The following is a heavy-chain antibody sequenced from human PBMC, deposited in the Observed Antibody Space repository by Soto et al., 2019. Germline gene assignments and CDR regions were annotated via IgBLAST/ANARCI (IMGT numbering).Heavy chain of an antibody. CDR1: GSTFNNFA. J-gene: IGHJ4*02. V-gene: IGHV1-69*06. CDR2: IVVDSNTA. CDR3: ARAIKRWEVNSYFDF. Sequence: QVVLLQSGAEVKAPGSSVRVSCQVSGSTFNNFAFSWVRQAPGNGPEWMGGIVVDSNTAEYSQRFQDRVSITADTSSKTLYMELGSLTLEDTAVYYCARAIKRWEVNSYFDFWGQGTLVTVSS. D-gene: IGHD1-26*01.